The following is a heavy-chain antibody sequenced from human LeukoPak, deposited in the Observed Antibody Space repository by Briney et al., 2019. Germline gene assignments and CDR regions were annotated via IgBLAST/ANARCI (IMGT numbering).Heavy chain of an antibody. Sequence: GGSLRLSCAASGFTISSNHMTWVRQAPGKGLEWVSIIYTNGNTYYADSVKGRFTVSRDNSMNTLFLQMNSLRAEDTAVYYCATRMSWGQGTLLTVSS. V-gene: IGHV3-53*01. CDR3: ATRMS. CDR1: GFTISSNH. J-gene: IGHJ5*02. CDR2: IYTNGNT.